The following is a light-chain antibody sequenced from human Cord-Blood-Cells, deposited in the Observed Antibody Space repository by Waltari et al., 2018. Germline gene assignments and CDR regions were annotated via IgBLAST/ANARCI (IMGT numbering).Light chain of an antibody. Sequence: EIVFTQSPATLSLSPGERATLSCRASQSVSSYLAWYQQKLGQAPRLLIYDASSSATGIPARFSGSGSGTDFTLTISSLEPEDFAVYYCQQRSNWPLTFGGGTKVEIK. CDR1: QSVSSY. V-gene: IGKV3-11*01. CDR3: QQRSNWPLT. J-gene: IGKJ4*01. CDR2: DAS.